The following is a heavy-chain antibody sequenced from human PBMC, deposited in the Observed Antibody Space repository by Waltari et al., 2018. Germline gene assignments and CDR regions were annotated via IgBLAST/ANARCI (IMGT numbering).Heavy chain of an antibody. Sequence: VQLIQSGAEVKKPGASVRLSCKVSGYSLTELSIHWVRQPPGKGLEWMGGFDPERRDTTSAQRFQGRVTMTEDTSTDTAYMELRSLTSDDTAVFYCATDWGYCSDDSCYVGERGDYWGQGTLVTVSS. D-gene: IGHD2-15*01. CDR1: GYSLTELS. CDR2: FDPERRDT. CDR3: ATDWGYCSDDSCYVGERGDY. V-gene: IGHV1-24*01. J-gene: IGHJ4*02.